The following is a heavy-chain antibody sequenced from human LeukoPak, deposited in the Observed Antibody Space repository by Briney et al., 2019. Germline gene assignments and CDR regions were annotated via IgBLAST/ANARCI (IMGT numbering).Heavy chain of an antibody. CDR3: ARAGSTRDYYYYGMDV. J-gene: IGHJ6*02. Sequence: PGGSLRLSCAASGFTFSSYAMHWVRQAPGKGLEWVAVISYDGSSKYYADSVKGRFTISRDNSKNTLYLQMNSLRAEDTAVYYCARAGSTRDYYYYGMDVWGQGTTVTVSS. V-gene: IGHV3-30-3*01. CDR1: GFTFSSYA. CDR2: ISYDGSSK. D-gene: IGHD2-2*01.